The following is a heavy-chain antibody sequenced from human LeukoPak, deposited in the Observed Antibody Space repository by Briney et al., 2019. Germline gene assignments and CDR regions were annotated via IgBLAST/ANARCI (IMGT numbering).Heavy chain of an antibody. CDR1: GFTFSIHW. D-gene: IGHD1-1*01. CDR2: INSGGTTT. Sequence: GGSLRLSCAASGFTFSIHWMHWVRQAPGKGLVWVSHINSGGTTTTYADAVKGRFTISRDNSKNTLYLQMNSLRAEDTAVYYCAKEKNWNDNYFDYWGQGTLVTVSS. V-gene: IGHV3-74*01. J-gene: IGHJ4*02. CDR3: AKEKNWNDNYFDY.